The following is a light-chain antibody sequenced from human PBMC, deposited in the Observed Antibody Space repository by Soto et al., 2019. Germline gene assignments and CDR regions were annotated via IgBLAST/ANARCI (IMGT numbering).Light chain of an antibody. CDR1: QGIRND. Sequence: DIQLTQSPSSLSSSAGDRVTITCRASQGIRNDLGWYQQKPGKAPKRLIYAASSMKTGVPSRFSGSGSGTAFILPIISLQPEDFSGFYCLQHNSYRLTFGGGTKVEIK. CDR2: AAS. CDR3: LQHNSYRLT. J-gene: IGKJ4*02. V-gene: IGKV1-17*01.